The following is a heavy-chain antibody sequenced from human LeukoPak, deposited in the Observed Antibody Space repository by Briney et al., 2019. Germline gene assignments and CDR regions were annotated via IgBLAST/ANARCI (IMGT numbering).Heavy chain of an antibody. CDR1: GGSISSGGNY. Sequence: SETLSLTCTVSGGSISSGGNYWSWIRQHPGKGLEWIGYIYYSGSTYYNPSLKSRVTISVDTSKNQFSLKLSSVTAADTAVYYCARTRGYCSGGSCYYFDYWGQGTLVTVSS. D-gene: IGHD2-15*01. V-gene: IGHV4-31*03. CDR3: ARTRGYCSGGSCYYFDY. CDR2: IYYSGST. J-gene: IGHJ4*02.